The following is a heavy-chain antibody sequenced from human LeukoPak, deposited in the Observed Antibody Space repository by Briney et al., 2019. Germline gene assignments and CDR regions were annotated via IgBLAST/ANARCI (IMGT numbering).Heavy chain of an antibody. CDR1: GFTFSNYA. Sequence: GGSLRLSCSASGFTFSNYAVHWVRQAPGKGLEYVSAITINIDRTFYADSVQGRFTISRDNSANTLYLQMSSLRPEDTAVYYCVKPARGSGIQNGFDYWGQGTLVTVSS. J-gene: IGHJ4*02. CDR3: VKPARGSGIQNGFDY. D-gene: IGHD3-10*01. V-gene: IGHV3-64D*06. CDR2: ITINIDRT.